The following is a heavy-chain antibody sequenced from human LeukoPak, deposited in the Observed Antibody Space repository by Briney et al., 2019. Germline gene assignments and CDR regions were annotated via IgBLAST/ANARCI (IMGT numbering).Heavy chain of an antibody. CDR2: ISSSSSTI. Sequence: PGGSLRLSCAASGFTFSSYSMNWVRQAPGKGLGWVSYISSSSSTIYYADSVKGRFTISRDNAENSLYLQMNSLRAEDTAVYYCARDLRRYCSGGSCYPGWFDPWGQGTLVTVSS. V-gene: IGHV3-48*04. D-gene: IGHD2-15*01. CDR1: GFTFSSYS. J-gene: IGHJ5*02. CDR3: ARDLRRYCSGGSCYPGWFDP.